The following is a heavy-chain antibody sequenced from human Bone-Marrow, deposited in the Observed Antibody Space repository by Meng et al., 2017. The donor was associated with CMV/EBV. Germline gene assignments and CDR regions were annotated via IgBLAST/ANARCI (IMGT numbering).Heavy chain of an antibody. CDR1: GFTFSSYA. Sequence: GESLKISCAASGFTFSSYAMTWVRQAPGKGLEWVSAISASGSSTYYADSVKGRFTIYRDSSENTLYLQMNSLRAEDTAVYYCAKVGDNYYDTGGFYDAEDYWGQGTLVTVSS. J-gene: IGHJ4*02. V-gene: IGHV3-23*01. D-gene: IGHD3-22*01. CDR3: AKVGDNYYDTGGFYDAEDY. CDR2: ISASGSST.